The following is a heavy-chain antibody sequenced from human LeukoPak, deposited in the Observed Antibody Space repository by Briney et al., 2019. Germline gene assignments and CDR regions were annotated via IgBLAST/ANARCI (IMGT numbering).Heavy chain of an antibody. CDR3: ARQIVVVPAAMVMGWFDP. CDR2: TYYRSKWYN. V-gene: IGHV6-1*01. Sequence: SQTLSLTCAISGDSVSSNSAAWNWIRQSPSRGLEWLRRTYYRSKWYNDYALSVKSRITINPDTSKNQFSLQLNSVTPEDTAVYYCARQIVVVPAAMVMGWFDPWGQGTLVTVSS. D-gene: IGHD2-2*01. CDR1: GDSVSSNSAA. J-gene: IGHJ5*02.